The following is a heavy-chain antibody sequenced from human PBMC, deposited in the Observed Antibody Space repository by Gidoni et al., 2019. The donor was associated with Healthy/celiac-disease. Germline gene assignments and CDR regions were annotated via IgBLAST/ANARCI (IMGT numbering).Heavy chain of an antibody. CDR1: GGAISSGGYY. CDR2: IYYSGST. V-gene: IGHV4-31*03. CDR3: ARAYGVVYYFDY. Sequence: QVQLQESGPGLVKPSQTLSLTCTVSGGAISSGGYYWSGIRQHPGKGLEWIGYIYYSGSTYYNPSLKSRVTISVDTSKNQFSLKLSSVTAADTAVYYCARAYGVVYYFDYWGQGTLVTVSS. D-gene: IGHD2-8*02. J-gene: IGHJ4*02.